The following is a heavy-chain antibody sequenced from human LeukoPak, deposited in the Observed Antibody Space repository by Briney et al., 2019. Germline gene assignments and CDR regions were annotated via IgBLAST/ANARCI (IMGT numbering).Heavy chain of an antibody. CDR2: INHSGST. D-gene: IGHD3-22*01. CDR1: GGSFSGYY. Sequence: PSETLSLTCAVYGGSFSGYYWSWIRQPPGKGLEWIGEINHSGSTNYNPSLKSRVTISVDTSKNQFSLKLSSVTAADTAVYYCAREAGSGYFHWGQGTLVTVSS. J-gene: IGHJ4*02. V-gene: IGHV4-34*01. CDR3: AREAGSGYFH.